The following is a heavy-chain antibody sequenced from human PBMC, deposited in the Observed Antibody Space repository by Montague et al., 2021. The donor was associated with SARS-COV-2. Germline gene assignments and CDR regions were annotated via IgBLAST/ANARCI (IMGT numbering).Heavy chain of an antibody. CDR1: GGSISGSY. J-gene: IGHJ6*02. CDR2: LYYSGSA. D-gene: IGHD2-2*01. CDR3: ARETIVVVTAEIYYYGMDV. V-gene: IGHV4-59*01. Sequence: SETLSLTCTISGGSISGSYWSWIRQPPGKGLEWIGCLYYSGSANYNSSLRSRVTISADTSKNQLSLKLNSVTAAATAVYYCARETIVVVTAEIYYYGMDVWGQGTTVTVSS.